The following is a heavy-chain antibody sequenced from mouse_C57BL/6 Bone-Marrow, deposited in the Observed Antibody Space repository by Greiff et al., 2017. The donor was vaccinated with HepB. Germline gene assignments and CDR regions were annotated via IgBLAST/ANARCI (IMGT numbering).Heavy chain of an antibody. CDR2: IDPETGGT. V-gene: IGHV1-15*01. D-gene: IGHD1-1*01. J-gene: IGHJ2*01. CDR3: KQITTVGFDY. CDR1: GYTFTDYE. Sequence: QVQLQQSGAELVRPGASVTLSCKASGYTFTDYEMHWVKQTPVHGLEWIGAIDPETGGTAYNQKFKGKAILTADKSSSTAYMELRSLTSEDSAVYYCKQITTVGFDYWGQGTTLTVSS.